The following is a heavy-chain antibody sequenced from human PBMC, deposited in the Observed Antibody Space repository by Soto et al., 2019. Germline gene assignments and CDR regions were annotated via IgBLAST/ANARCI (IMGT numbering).Heavy chain of an antibody. CDR1: GFTFRSHA. V-gene: IGHV3-30*03. D-gene: IGHD1-26*01. J-gene: IGHJ5*02. CDR3: VAEVGPRNFDH. CDR2: ISYDGSYQ. Sequence: PGGSLRLSCAASGFTFRSHAMHWVRQAPGKGLEWVAMISYDGSYQNYVDSVKGRFTISRDNSHSTVFLQMSTLSPEATAFYFCVAEVGPRNFDHWGQGTLVTVSS.